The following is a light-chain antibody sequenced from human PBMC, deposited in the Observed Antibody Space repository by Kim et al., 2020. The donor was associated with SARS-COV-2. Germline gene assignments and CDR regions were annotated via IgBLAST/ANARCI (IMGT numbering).Light chain of an antibody. V-gene: IGLV3-21*04. J-gene: IGLJ3*02. Sequence: SYELTQPPSVSEAPGKTATITCGGDDIGTKSVHWYQQKPGQAPVLVIYYDTDRPSGIPERFSASNSGNTATLTVSRVEVGDEADYYCQVWDSGSDQWVFGGGTKVTVL. CDR1: DIGTKS. CDR3: QVWDSGSDQWV. CDR2: YDT.